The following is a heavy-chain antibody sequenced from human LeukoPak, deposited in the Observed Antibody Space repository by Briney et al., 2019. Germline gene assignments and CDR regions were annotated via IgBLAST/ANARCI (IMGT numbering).Heavy chain of an antibody. CDR3: ARVGDWNDLVY. Sequence: SETLSLTCTVSGGSIRPYYWSWIRQPPGKGLEWIGYIYYTGSTNYNPSLKSRVTISVDTSKSQFSLRLSSVTAADTAVYYCARVGDWNDLVYWGQGTLVTVSS. CDR2: IYYTGST. CDR1: GGSIRPYY. J-gene: IGHJ4*02. D-gene: IGHD1-1*01. V-gene: IGHV4-59*01.